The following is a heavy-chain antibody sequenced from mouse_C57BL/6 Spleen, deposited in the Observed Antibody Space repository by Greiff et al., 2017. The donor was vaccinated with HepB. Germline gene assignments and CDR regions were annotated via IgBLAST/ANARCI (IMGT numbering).Heavy chain of an antibody. CDR3: ARDEDGYYGYFDV. Sequence: ESGPGMVKPSQSLSLTCTVTGYSITSGYDWHWIRHFPGNKLEWMGYISYSGSTNYNPSLKSRISITHDTSKNHFFLKLNSVTTEDTATYYRARDEDGYYGYFDVWGKGTTVTVAS. CDR1: GYSITSGYD. D-gene: IGHD2-3*01. CDR2: ISYSGST. J-gene: IGHJ1*03. V-gene: IGHV3-1*01.